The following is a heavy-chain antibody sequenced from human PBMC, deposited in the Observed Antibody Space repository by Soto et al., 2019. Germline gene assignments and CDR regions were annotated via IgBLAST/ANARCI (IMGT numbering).Heavy chain of an antibody. Sequence: VQLVQSGAEVQKPGSSVKVSCKASGGTFSSYAVSWVRQDPGQGLELMGGFIPLLGSANYAGKFQGRVTITAAESSTIAFVELSHLRSEDTAVYYSAIGSTYSWAFDYWGPVTLVTVYS. CDR3: AIGSTYSWAFDY. J-gene: IGHJ4*02. D-gene: IGHD2-15*01. CDR2: FIPLLGSA. V-gene: IGHV1-69*01. CDR1: GGTFSSYA.